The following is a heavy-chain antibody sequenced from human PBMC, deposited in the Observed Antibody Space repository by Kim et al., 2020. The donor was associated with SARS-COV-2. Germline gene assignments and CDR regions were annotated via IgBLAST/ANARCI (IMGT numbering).Heavy chain of an antibody. J-gene: IGHJ4*02. V-gene: IGHV4-59*13. CDR1: GGSISSYY. CDR3: ARDRGGSYFDY. Sequence: SETLSLTCTVSGGSISSYYWSWIRQPPGKGLEWIGYIYYSGSTNYNPSLKSRVTISVDTSKNQFSLKLSSVTAADTAVYYCARDRGGSYFDYWGQGTLVTVSS. D-gene: IGHD1-26*01. CDR2: IYYSGST.